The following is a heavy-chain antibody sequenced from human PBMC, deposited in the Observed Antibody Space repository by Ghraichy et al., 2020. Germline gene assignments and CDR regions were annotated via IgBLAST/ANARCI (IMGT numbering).Heavy chain of an antibody. D-gene: IGHD4-23*01. V-gene: IGHV1-2*02. J-gene: IGHJ4*02. CDR1: GYTFTDYY. CDR3: ARDRLGGSNSDFDY. CDR2: INPNSGGT. Sequence: ASVKVSCKASGYTFTDYYMYWVRQAPGQGLEWMGWINPNSGGTNYAQKFQGRVTMTRDTSISTVYMELSRLRSDDTAMYYCARDRLGGSNSDFDYWGQGTLVTVSS.